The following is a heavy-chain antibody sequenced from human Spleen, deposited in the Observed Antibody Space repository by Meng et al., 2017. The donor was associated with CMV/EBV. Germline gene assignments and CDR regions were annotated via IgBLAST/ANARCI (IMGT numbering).Heavy chain of an antibody. CDR3: ARTSSTSSNWFDP. D-gene: IGHD2-2*01. J-gene: IGHJ5*02. CDR1: GYSFTSYW. V-gene: IGHV5-51*01. CDR2: IYPGDSDT. Sequence: KVSCKGSGYSFTSYWIGWVRQMPGKGLEWMGIIYPGDSDTRYSPSFQGQVTISADKSISTAYLQWSSLKASDTAMYYCARTSSTSSNWFDPWGQGTLVTVSS.